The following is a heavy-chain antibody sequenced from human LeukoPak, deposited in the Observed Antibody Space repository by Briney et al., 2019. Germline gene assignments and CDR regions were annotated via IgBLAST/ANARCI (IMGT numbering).Heavy chain of an antibody. CDR3: ARVSLRITIFGVVTRLFDY. CDR2: IYYSGST. D-gene: IGHD3-3*01. J-gene: IGHJ4*02. CDR1: GGSISSSSYY. Sequence: SETLSLTCTVSGGSISSSSYYWGWIRQPPGKGLEWIGSIYYSGSTYYNPSLKSRVTISVDTSTNQFSLKLSSVTAADTAVYYCARVSLRITIFGVVTRLFDYWGQGTLVTVSS. V-gene: IGHV4-39*01.